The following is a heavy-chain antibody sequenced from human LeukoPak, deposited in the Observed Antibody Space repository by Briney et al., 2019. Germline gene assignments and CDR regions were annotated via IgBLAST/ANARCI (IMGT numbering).Heavy chain of an antibody. CDR2: IYYSGST. J-gene: IGHJ3*02. Sequence: SETLSLTCTVSGGSISSYYWSWIRQPPGKGLEWIGYIYYSGSTNYNPSLKSRVTISVDTSKNQFSLKLSSVTAADTAVYYCARSSARLDGFDIWGQGTMVTVSS. D-gene: IGHD2-2*01. CDR3: ARSSARLDGFDI. V-gene: IGHV4-59*01. CDR1: GGSISSYY.